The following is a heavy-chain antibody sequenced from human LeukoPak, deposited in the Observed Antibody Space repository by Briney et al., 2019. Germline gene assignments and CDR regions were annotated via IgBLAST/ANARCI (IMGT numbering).Heavy chain of an antibody. CDR1: GFTFSSYA. D-gene: IGHD5-18*01. CDR2: ISGSGGST. V-gene: IGHV3-23*01. CDR3: AKGGYSYGPMYYFDY. Sequence: GGSLRLSCAASGFTFSSYAMSWVRQAPGKGLEWVSAISGSGGSTYYADSVKGRFTISRDNSKNTLYPQMNSLRAEDTAVYYCAKGGYSYGPMYYFDYWGQGTLVTVSS. J-gene: IGHJ4*02.